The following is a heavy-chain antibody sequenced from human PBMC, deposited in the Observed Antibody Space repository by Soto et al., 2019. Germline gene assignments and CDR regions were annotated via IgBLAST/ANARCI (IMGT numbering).Heavy chain of an antibody. Sequence: QVQLQQWGAGLLKPSETLSLTCAVYGGSFNDYYWSWIRQPPGKGLEWIGEINHTGHTNYNPSLKSRVTISVDTSKNQFSLKLSSVTAADTAVYYCARSGPLFDSWGQGILVTVSS. CDR3: ARSGPLFDS. V-gene: IGHV4-34*02. CDR2: INHTGHT. D-gene: IGHD3-10*01. CDR1: GGSFNDYY. J-gene: IGHJ4*02.